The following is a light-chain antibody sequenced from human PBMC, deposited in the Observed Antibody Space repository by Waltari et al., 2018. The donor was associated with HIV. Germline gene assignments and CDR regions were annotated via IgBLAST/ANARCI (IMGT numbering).Light chain of an antibody. Sequence: SSELTQDPAVSVALGQTVSITCQGDALKTYFVTWYQQTPQQAPFLVILGKNKRPVGIPDRCSGSSTGDTASLTMTGAQAEDEADYHYSCRDCSGDHTVFGGGTKLTVL. CDR1: ALKTYF. CDR3: SCRDCSGDHTV. V-gene: IGLV3-19*01. J-gene: IGLJ2*01. CDR2: GKN.